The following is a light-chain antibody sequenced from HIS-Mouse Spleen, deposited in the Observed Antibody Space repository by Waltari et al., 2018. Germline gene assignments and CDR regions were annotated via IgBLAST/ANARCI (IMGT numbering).Light chain of an antibody. Sequence: SYELTQPPSVSVSPGQTARIPCSGDALPKKYAYWYQQKSGQAPVQVIYEDSKRPSGIPERFSGSSSETMATLTISGAQVEDEADYYCYSTDSSGNHRVFGGGTKLTVL. CDR1: ALPKKY. CDR2: EDS. V-gene: IGLV3-10*01. CDR3: YSTDSSGNHRV. J-gene: IGLJ2*01.